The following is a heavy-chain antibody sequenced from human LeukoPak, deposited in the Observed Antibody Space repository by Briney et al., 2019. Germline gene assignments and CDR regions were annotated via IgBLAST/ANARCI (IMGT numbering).Heavy chain of an antibody. V-gene: IGHV6-1*01. CDR1: GDRVSSNSAV. J-gene: IGHJ4*02. D-gene: IGHD6-13*01. CDR3: ARGIRPDRYKQQLIDY. Sequence: SQTLSLTCAISGDRVSSNSAVWNWITQAPSRGLEWLGRTYYRSKRYNSYAVSVKSRITINPDTSKNQFSLQLNSVTPEDTAVYYCARGIRPDRYKQQLIDYWGQGTLVTVSS. CDR2: TYYRSKRYN.